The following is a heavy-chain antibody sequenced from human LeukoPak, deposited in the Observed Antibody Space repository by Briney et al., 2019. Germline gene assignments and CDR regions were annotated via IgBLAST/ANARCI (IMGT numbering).Heavy chain of an antibody. Sequence: PSETLSLTCSVSGDSTTNYYCSWIRQSPGKGLEWLAYVYKNGHLDYNPSLRSRVTVSVDRSKTQFSLRLRSVTAADTAIYYCASGKYYYDESASLDRASQTALDVWAQGTMVIVSS. J-gene: IGHJ3*01. D-gene: IGHD3-22*01. CDR2: VYKNGHL. CDR3: ASGKYYYDESASLDRASQTALDV. CDR1: GDSTTNYY. V-gene: IGHV4-59*01.